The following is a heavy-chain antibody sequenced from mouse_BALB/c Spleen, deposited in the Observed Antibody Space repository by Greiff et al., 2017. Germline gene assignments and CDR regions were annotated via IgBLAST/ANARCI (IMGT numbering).Heavy chain of an antibody. CDR2: ISYSGST. CDR3: ARRLPYAMDY. CDR1: GYSITSDYA. J-gene: IGHJ4*01. Sequence: EVQLQQSGPGLVKPSQSLSLTCTVTGYSITSDYAWNWIRQFPGNKLEWMGYISYSGSTSYNPSLKSRISITRDTSKNQFFLQLNSVTTKDTATYYCARRLPYAMDYWGQGTSVTVSS. D-gene: IGHD5-5*01. V-gene: IGHV3-2*02.